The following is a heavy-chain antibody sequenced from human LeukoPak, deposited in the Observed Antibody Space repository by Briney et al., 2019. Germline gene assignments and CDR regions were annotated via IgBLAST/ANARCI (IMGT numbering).Heavy chain of an antibody. D-gene: IGHD2-2*02. CDR1: GGSISSGGYY. V-gene: IGHV4-31*03. CDR3: ARSYPGLYYYDMDV. CDR2: IYYSGST. J-gene: IGHJ6*04. Sequence: SQTLSLTCTVSGGSISSGGYYWSWIRQHPGKGLEWIGYIYYSGSTYYNPSLKSRVTISVGTSKNQFSLKLSSVTAADTAVYYCARSYPGLYYYDMDVWGKGTTVTVSS.